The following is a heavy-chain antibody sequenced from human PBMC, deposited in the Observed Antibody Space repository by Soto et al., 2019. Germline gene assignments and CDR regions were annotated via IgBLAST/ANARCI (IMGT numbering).Heavy chain of an antibody. Sequence: EVQLLESGGGLVQPGGSLRLSCAASGFTFSSYAMSWVRQAPGKGLEWVSAISGSGGSTYYADSVKGRFTISRDNSKNALYLQMDSLRAEDTAVYYCAKASMIVVAPEFDYWGQGTLVTVSS. CDR2: ISGSGGST. D-gene: IGHD3-22*01. V-gene: IGHV3-23*01. CDR1: GFTFSSYA. CDR3: AKASMIVVAPEFDY. J-gene: IGHJ4*02.